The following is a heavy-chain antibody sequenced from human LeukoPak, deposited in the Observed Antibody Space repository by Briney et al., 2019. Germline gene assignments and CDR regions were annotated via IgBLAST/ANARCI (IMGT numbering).Heavy chain of an antibody. CDR2: ISDDGRSK. CDR1: GFSFISYG. Sequence: GGSLRLSCAASGFSFISYGMHWVRQAPGKGLEGVGVISDDGRSKDYADSVKGRFTISRDNSKDTLYLQMNSLRAEDTAVYYCAKRPSDYGDYVSYFDYWGRGTLVTVSS. J-gene: IGHJ4*02. CDR3: AKRPSDYGDYVSYFDY. D-gene: IGHD4-17*01. V-gene: IGHV3-30*18.